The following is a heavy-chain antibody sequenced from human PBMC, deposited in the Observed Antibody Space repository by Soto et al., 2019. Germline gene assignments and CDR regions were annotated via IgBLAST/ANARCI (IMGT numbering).Heavy chain of an antibody. V-gene: IGHV1-3*01. CDR3: ASVVVRRYYYDSSAYYDY. Sequence: QVQLVQSGAEVKKPGASVKVSCKASGYTFTSYAMHWVRQAPGQRLEWMGWINAGNGNTKYSQKFQGRVTITRDTSASTAYMELSSLRSEDTAVYYSASVVVRRYYYDSSAYYDYWGQGTLVIVSS. D-gene: IGHD3-22*01. CDR2: INAGNGNT. CDR1: GYTFTSYA. J-gene: IGHJ4*02.